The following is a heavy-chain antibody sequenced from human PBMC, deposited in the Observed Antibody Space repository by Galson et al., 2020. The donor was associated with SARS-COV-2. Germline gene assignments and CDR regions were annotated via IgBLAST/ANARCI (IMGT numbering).Heavy chain of an antibody. D-gene: IGHD3-10*01. CDR2: VSYGGSGK. CDR3: AREGSDNKGTIDY. Sequence: LSLTCAGSGFTFSRFAIHWVRQAPGKGLEWVAVVSYGGSGKYYADSMKGRFTISRDNFKNTVYLHINSLRTEDTAVYYCAREGSDNKGTIDYWGQGTLVTVSS. V-gene: IGHV3-30*19. CDR1: GFTFSRFA. J-gene: IGHJ4*02.